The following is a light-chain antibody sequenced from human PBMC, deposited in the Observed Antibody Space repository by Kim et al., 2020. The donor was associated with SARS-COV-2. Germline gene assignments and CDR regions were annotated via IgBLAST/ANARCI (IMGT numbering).Light chain of an antibody. J-gene: IGLJ1*01. CDR3: QAWDSSTHHYV. Sequence: SYELTQPPSVSVSPGQTASITCSGYKLGDKYVSWYQQKPGQSPVVVIYQDNQRPSGIPERFSGSNSWNTATLTISGTQAMDEADYYCQAWDSSTHHYV. CDR1: KLGDKY. CDR2: QDN. V-gene: IGLV3-1*01.